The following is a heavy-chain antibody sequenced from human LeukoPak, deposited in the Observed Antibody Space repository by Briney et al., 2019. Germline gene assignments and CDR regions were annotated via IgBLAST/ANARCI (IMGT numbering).Heavy chain of an antibody. Sequence: GRSLRLSCTASGFTFSSYAMHWVRQAPGKGLEWVAAISYDGSNKNYADPVKGRFTISRDNSKNTLYLQMNSLRAVDTAVYYCARDGADIVVVPAAMGPLQSYYMDVWGKGTTVTDSS. J-gene: IGHJ6*03. CDR2: ISYDGSNK. CDR3: ARDGADIVVVPAAMGPLQSYYMDV. CDR1: GFTFSSYA. D-gene: IGHD2-2*01. V-gene: IGHV3-30-3*01.